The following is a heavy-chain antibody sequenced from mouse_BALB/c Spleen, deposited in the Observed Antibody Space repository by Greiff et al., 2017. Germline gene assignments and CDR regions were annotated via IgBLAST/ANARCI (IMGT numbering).Heavy chain of an antibody. CDR3: ARGGLRREGFDY. Sequence: EVKVEESGPGLVKPSQSLSLTCTVTGYSITSDYAWNWIRQFPGNKLEWMGYISYSGSTSYNPSLKSRISITRDTSKNQFFLQLNSVTTEDTATYYCARGGLRREGFDYWGQGTTLTVSS. J-gene: IGHJ2*01. D-gene: IGHD2-2*01. V-gene: IGHV3-2*02. CDR2: ISYSGST. CDR1: GYSITSDYA.